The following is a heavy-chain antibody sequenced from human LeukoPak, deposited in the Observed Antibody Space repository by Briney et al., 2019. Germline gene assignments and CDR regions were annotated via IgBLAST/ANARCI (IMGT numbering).Heavy chain of an antibody. CDR1: GGTFSSYT. CDR3: ASTYYYDSSGYYRYYY. D-gene: IGHD3-22*01. CDR2: IIPILGIA. J-gene: IGHJ4*02. Sequence: ASVKVSCKASGGTFSSYTISWVRQAPGQGLEWMGRIIPILGIANYAQKFQGRVTITADKSTSTAYMELSSLRSEDTAVYYCASTYYYDSSGYYRYYYWVQGTLVTVSS. V-gene: IGHV1-69*02.